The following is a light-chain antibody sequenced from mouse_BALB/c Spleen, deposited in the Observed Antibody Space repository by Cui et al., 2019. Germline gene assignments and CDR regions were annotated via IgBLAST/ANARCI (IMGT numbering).Light chain of an antibody. CDR2: PAS. CDR1: QNVGTN. Sequence: DIVMTQSHKFMSTSVGDRVSVTCKARQNVGTNVAWYQQKPGQSPKALIYPASYRYRGVPARFTGSGSGTDFTLTISNVQSEDLTEYFCQQYNSYPYTFGGGTKLEIK. V-gene: IGKV6-15*01. J-gene: IGKJ2*01. CDR3: QQYNSYPYT.